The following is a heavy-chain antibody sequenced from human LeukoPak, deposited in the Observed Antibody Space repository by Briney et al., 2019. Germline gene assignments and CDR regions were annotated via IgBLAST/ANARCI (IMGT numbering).Heavy chain of an antibody. CDR2: IIPIFGTA. CDR1: GGTFSSYA. Sequence: PWASVKVSCKASGGTFSSYAISWVRQAPGQGLEWMGGIIPIFGTANYAQKFQGRVTITADESTSTAYMELSSLRSEDTAVYYCARGRDSSWYSLDYYYYGMDVWGQGTTVTVSS. V-gene: IGHV1-69*13. J-gene: IGHJ6*02. D-gene: IGHD6-13*01. CDR3: ARGRDSSWYSLDYYYYGMDV.